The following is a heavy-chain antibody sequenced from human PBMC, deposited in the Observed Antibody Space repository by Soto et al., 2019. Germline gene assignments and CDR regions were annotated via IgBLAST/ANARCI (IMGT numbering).Heavy chain of an antibody. D-gene: IGHD6-19*01. CDR3: ARGALAGDAFDI. J-gene: IGHJ3*02. V-gene: IGHV4-4*02. CDR2: IYHSGST. CDR1: GGSISSSNW. Sequence: SETLSLTCAVSGGSISSSNWWSWVRQPPGKGLEWIGEIYHSGSTNYNPSLKSRVTISVAKSKNQFSLKLRSVTAADTAVYYCARGALAGDAFDIWGQGTMVTVSS.